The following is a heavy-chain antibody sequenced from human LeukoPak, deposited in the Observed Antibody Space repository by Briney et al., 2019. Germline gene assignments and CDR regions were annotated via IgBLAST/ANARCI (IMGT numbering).Heavy chain of an antibody. Sequence: GGSLRLSCGASGFPFKNYGIHWVRQAPGKGLVGVAFIRPGGDSEYYAASVKGRFTISRDNSKDTLYLDLNSLSAQDTAVYYCAKDYFHSSGFYTGGLFDSWGQGTLVTVSS. D-gene: IGHD3-22*01. CDR3: AKDYFHSSGFYTGGLFDS. CDR1: GFPFKNYG. CDR2: IRPGGDSE. J-gene: IGHJ4*02. V-gene: IGHV3-30*02.